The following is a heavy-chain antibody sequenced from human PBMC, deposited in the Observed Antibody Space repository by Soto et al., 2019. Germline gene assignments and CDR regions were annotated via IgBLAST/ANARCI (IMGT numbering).Heavy chain of an antibody. Sequence: SETLSLTCSVYVGSFSGYYWSWIRQPPGKGLEWIGEINHSGSTNYNPSLKSRVTISVDTSKNQFSLKLSSVTAADTAVYYCASDLVGATPHLDYWGQGTLVTVSS. D-gene: IGHD1-26*01. J-gene: IGHJ4*02. CDR2: INHSGST. CDR3: ASDLVGATPHLDY. V-gene: IGHV4-34*01. CDR1: VGSFSGYY.